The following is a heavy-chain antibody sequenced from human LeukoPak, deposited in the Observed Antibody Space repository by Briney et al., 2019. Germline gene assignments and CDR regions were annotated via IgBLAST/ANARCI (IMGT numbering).Heavy chain of an antibody. D-gene: IGHD4/OR15-4a*01. CDR1: GFSFSNCA. CDR2: IRYDGSKK. V-gene: IGHV3-30*02. CDR3: AKDQTMVPELNYFDY. J-gene: IGHJ4*02. Sequence: PGGSLRLSCAASGFSFSNCAMHWVRQAPGKGLQWVAFIRYDGSKKYYADSVKGRFTISRDNSKNTLYLQMNSLRAEDTAVYYCAKDQTMVPELNYFDYWGQGTLVTVSS.